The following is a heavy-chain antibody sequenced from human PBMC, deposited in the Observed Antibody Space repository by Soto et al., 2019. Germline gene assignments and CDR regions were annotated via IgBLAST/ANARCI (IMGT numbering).Heavy chain of an antibody. V-gene: IGHV4-28*01. CDR2: IYYSGTT. Sequence: QVQLQESGPGLVKPSDTLSLTCAVSGYSIRSSNWWGWIRQPPGKGLEWIGYIYYSGTTYYNPSLKSRVTMSVDTSRNQFSLKLTSVTAVDTAVYYCARREIQGPIDYWGQGTLVTVSS. D-gene: IGHD1-26*01. J-gene: IGHJ4*02. CDR1: GYSIRSSNW. CDR3: ARREIQGPIDY.